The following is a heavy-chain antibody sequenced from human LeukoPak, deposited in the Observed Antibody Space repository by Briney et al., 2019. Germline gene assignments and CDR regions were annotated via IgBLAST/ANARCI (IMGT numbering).Heavy chain of an antibody. CDR1: GYSISNYC. J-gene: IGHJ4*02. Sequence: SETLSLTCSVSGYSISNYCLSWIRQPPGKGLEWIGYIYHSGTSKQNPSLKSRVTISIHTSKNQFSLKVSSVTAADTAVYYCAKRQGPNSGSYDYFDPWGQGTLVTVSS. D-gene: IGHD1-26*01. CDR2: IYHSGTS. V-gene: IGHV4-59*08. CDR3: AKRQGPNSGSYDYFDP.